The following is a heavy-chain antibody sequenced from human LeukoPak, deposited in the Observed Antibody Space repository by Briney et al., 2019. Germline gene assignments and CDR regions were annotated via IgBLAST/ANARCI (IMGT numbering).Heavy chain of an antibody. CDR1: GASLDGHY. Sequence: SETLSLTCAVYGASLDGHYWSWIRQPPGKGLEWIGEGSDVGGTKYNPSLKSRVTISADTSKNQFSLKLSSVTAADTAVYYCARHVGLRYFDWSVDYWGQGTLVTVSS. CDR3: ARHVGLRYFDWSVDY. D-gene: IGHD3-9*01. CDR2: GSDVGGT. J-gene: IGHJ4*02. V-gene: IGHV4-34*01.